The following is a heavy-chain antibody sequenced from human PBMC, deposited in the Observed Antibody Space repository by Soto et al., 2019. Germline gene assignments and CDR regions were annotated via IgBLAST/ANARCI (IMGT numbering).Heavy chain of an antibody. V-gene: IGHV3-23*01. D-gene: IGHD6-6*01. J-gene: IGHJ4*02. CDR3: AKNWDTTCSSSSH. CDR1: GFTFTTYA. CDR2: ISGSAGST. Sequence: EVQLLESGGGLVQPGGSLRLSCAASGFTFTTYAMSWVRQAPGKGLEWVSAISGSAGSTYYADSVKGRFTISRDNSKNTLYRQMNSLRAEDTAVYYCAKNWDTTCSSSSHWGQGTLVSVSS.